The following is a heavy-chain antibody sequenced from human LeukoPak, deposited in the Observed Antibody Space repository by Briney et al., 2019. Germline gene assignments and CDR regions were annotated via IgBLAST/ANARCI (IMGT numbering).Heavy chain of an antibody. CDR3: TRDPYDSSAYGAFDI. V-gene: IGHV3-11*04. CDR1: GFTFSDYY. D-gene: IGHD3-22*01. Sequence: GGSLRLSCAASGFTFSDYYMSWIRQAPGKGLEWLSYISSSGTTIYYADSVKGRFTISRDNAKNSLYLQMNSLRAEDTAVYYCTRDPYDSSAYGAFDIWGQGTMVTVSS. CDR2: ISSSGTTI. J-gene: IGHJ3*02.